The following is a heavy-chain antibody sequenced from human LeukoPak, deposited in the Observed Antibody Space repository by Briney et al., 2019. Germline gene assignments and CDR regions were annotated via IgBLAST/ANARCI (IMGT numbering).Heavy chain of an antibody. CDR2: IYYSGST. D-gene: IGHD2-2*01. V-gene: IGHV4-30-4*01. Sequence: SQTLSLTCTVSGGSISSGDYYWSWIRQPPGKGLEWIGYIYYSGSTYYNPSLKSRVTISVDTSKNQFSLKPSSVTAADTAVYYCARALPEDGYCSSTSCQKYFDYWGQGTLVTVSS. J-gene: IGHJ4*02. CDR1: GGSISSGDYY. CDR3: ARALPEDGYCSSTSCQKYFDY.